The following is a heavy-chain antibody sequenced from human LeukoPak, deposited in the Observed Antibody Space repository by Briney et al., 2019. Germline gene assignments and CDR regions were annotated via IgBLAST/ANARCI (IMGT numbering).Heavy chain of an antibody. CDR1: GYTLTELS. J-gene: IGHJ4*02. D-gene: IGHD1-1*01. CDR3: ATPKRSKLEKNFDY. V-gene: IGHV1-24*01. Sequence: ASEKVSCKVSGYTLTELSMHWVRQAPGKGLEWMGGFDPEDGETIYAQKFQGRVTMTEDTSTDTAYMELSSLRSEDTAVYYCATPKRSKLEKNFDYWGQGTLVTVSS. CDR2: FDPEDGET.